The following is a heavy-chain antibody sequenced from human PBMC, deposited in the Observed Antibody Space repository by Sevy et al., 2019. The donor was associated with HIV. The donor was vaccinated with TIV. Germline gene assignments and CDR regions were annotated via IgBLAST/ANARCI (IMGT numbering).Heavy chain of an antibody. Sequence: ASVKVSCKASGYTFTSYDINWVRQATGQGLEWMGWMNPNSGNTGYAQKFQGRVTMTRNTSISTAYMELSSLRSEDTAVYYCARGPYCSAGSCYLLDYWGQGTLVTVSS. V-gene: IGHV1-8*01. CDR1: GYTFTSYD. CDR2: MNPNSGNT. D-gene: IGHD2-15*01. CDR3: ARGPYCSAGSCYLLDY. J-gene: IGHJ4*02.